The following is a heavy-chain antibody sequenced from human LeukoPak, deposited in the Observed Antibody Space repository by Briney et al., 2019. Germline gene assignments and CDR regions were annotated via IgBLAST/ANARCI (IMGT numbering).Heavy chain of an antibody. CDR1: GYTFTSYY. CDR3: ARDLKAVAGTGYYYYYMDV. CDR2: INPSGGST. D-gene: IGHD6-19*01. J-gene: IGHJ6*03. V-gene: IGHV1-46*01. Sequence: ASVKVSCKASGYTFTSYYMHWVRQAPGQGLEWMGIINPSGGSTSYAQKFQGRVTMTRDMSTSTVYMELSSLRSEDTAVYYCARDLKAVAGTGYYYYYMDVRGKGTTVTVSS.